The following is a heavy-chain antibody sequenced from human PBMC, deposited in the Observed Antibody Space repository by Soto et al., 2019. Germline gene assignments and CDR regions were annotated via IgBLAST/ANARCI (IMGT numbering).Heavy chain of an antibody. CDR1: GASVTSGDYY. D-gene: IGHD3-3*01. CDR2: MHDSGTT. CDR3: ARGGLYDLWSGLFD. V-gene: IGHV4-30-4*01. Sequence: TLSRTCCFAGASVTSGDYYWNWTRQTPGTGLEWLGYMHDSGTTSYNPSLKSRVTISRDTSKNQFSLKLTSVSAADTAVYFCARGGLYDLWSGLFDWGQGIRVTVSS. J-gene: IGHJ4*02.